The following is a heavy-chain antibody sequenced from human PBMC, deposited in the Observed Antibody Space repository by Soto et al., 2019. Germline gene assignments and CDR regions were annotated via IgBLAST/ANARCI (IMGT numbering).Heavy chain of an antibody. Sequence: EMQLVQSGGGLVKPGGSLRLSCVASRFNFSAAWLNWIRQAPGKGLEWVGRIKPKSEGETADYTAPVRGRFTISRDDSQNALHLQMDSLKTEDTAVYYCAAVPCSSGPTWGLGVLVTVSS. CDR1: RFNFSAAW. V-gene: IGHV3-15*07. D-gene: IGHD6-19*01. J-gene: IGHJ4*02. CDR3: AAVPCSSGPT. CDR2: IKPKSEGETA.